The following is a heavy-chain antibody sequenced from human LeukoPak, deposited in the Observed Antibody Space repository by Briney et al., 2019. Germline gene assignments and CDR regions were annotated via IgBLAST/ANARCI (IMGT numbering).Heavy chain of an antibody. D-gene: IGHD3-10*01. CDR3: ARQRITRAFDI. Sequence: SETLSLTCAVYGGSFGGYYWSWIRQPPGKGLEWIGEINHSGSTNYNPSLKSRVTISVDASKNQFSLKLSSVTAADTAVYYCARQRITRAFDIWGQGTMVTVSS. V-gene: IGHV4-34*01. CDR1: GGSFGGYY. CDR2: INHSGST. J-gene: IGHJ3*02.